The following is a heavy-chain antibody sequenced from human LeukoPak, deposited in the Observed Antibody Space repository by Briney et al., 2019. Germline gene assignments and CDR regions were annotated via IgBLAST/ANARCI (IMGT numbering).Heavy chain of an antibody. J-gene: IGHJ6*02. D-gene: IGHD6-13*01. CDR2: ISGGGVTT. CDR1: GFTFSSNS. Sequence: GGSLRLSCAASGFTFSSNSMKWGRQDPGKGREGGAGISGGGVTTYYADSVKGRFTISRDNSKNTLYLQMNSVRADCTAIYYSARNQQLGGHSYYYYGMDVWGQGPTVTVSS. V-gene: IGHV3-23*01. CDR3: ARNQQLGGHSYYYYGMDV.